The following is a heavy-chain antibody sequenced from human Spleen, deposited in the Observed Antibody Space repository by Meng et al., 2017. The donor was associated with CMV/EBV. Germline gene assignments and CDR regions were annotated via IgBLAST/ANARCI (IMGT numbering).Heavy chain of an antibody. CDR2: IRSKVYGGTT. J-gene: IGHJ4*02. D-gene: IGHD3-10*01. CDR1: GFTFGDYA. Sequence: GESLKISCTVSGFTFGDYAMSWVRQAPGKGLEWVGFIRSKVYGGTTEYAASVKGRFTISRDDSKSIAYQQMNSLKTEDTAVYYCTPKIEYYDYWGQGTLVTVSS. CDR3: TPKIEYYDY. V-gene: IGHV3-49*04.